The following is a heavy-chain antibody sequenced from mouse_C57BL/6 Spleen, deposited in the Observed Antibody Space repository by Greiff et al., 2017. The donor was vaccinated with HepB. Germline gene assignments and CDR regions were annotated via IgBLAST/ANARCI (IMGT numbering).Heavy chain of an antibody. J-gene: IGHJ3*01. CDR2: ISYDGSN. Sequence: EVKLVESGPGLVKPSQSLSLTCSVTGYSITSGYYWNWIRQFPGNKLEWMGYISYDGSNNYNPSLKNRISITRDTSKNQFFLKLNSVTTEDTATYYCARATGWDEAYWGQGTLVTVSA. V-gene: IGHV3-6*01. CDR3: ARATGWDEAY. D-gene: IGHD4-1*01. CDR1: GYSITSGYY.